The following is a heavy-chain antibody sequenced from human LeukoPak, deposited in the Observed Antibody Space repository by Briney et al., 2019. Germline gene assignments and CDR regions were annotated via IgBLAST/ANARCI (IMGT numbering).Heavy chain of an antibody. CDR2: ISTYNDNT. V-gene: IGHV1-18*01. CDR1: GYTFTSYG. CDR3: ARDEAVLWFGELLNY. D-gene: IGHD3-10*01. Sequence: GASVKVSCKASGYTFTSYGISWVRQAPGQGPEWMGWISTYNDNTNYAQKLQGRVTMTTDTSTSTAYMELRSLRSDDTAVYFCARDEAVLWFGELLNYWGQGTLVTVSS. J-gene: IGHJ4*02.